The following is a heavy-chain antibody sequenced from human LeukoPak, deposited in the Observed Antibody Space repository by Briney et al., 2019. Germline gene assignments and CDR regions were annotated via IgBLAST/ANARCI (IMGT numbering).Heavy chain of an antibody. CDR1: GGSVTSGIYH. Sequence: SETLSLTCTVSGGSVTSGIYHWGWIRQSPGKGLEWIGRVYFDGGTHYNPSLQSRVTVSIDTTKHQSSLRLSSVTAADTALYYCARDHYYDGRGRFDPWGQGTLVTVSS. D-gene: IGHD3-16*01. V-gene: IGHV4-39*07. CDR2: VYFDGGT. J-gene: IGHJ5*02. CDR3: ARDHYYDGRGRFDP.